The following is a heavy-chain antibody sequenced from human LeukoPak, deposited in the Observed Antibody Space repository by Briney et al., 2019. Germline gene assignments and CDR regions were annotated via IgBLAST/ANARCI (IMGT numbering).Heavy chain of an antibody. Sequence: GGSLRLSCAASGFTFSSYAMHWVRQAPGKGLEWVAVISYDGSNKYYADSVRGRFTISRDNAKNTLYLQMNTLRVEDTAVYYCTRDLMDYDVSTGLHHYYMDVWGQGTTVTVSS. CDR3: TRDLMDYDVSTGLHHYYMDV. J-gene: IGHJ6*02. CDR2: ISYDGSNK. D-gene: IGHD3-9*01. CDR1: GFTFSSYA. V-gene: IGHV3-30-3*01.